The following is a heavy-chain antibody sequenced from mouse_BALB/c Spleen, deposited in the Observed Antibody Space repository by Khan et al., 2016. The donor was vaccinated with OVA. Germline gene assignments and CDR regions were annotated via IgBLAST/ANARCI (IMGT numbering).Heavy chain of an antibody. J-gene: IGHJ4*01. V-gene: IGHV1-20*02. Sequence: VQLKQSGPELVKPGASVKISCKASGYSFTGYFMNWVMQSHGKSLEWIGRINPYNGDTFYNQKFKGKATLTVDKSSSTAHMELRSLASEDSAVXYCAREGDGYHYYAMDYWGRGTSVSGAS. CDR2: INPYNGDT. CDR1: GYSFTGYF. CDR3: AREGDGYHYYAMDY. D-gene: IGHD2-3*01.